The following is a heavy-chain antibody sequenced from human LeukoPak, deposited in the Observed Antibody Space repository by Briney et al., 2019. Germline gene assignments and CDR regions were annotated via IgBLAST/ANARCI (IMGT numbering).Heavy chain of an antibody. D-gene: IGHD6-19*01. J-gene: IGHJ5*02. CDR2: INPNSGGT. Sequence: ASVKVSCKASGYTFTGYYMHWVRQAPGQGLEWMGWINPNSGGTNYAQKFQGRVTMTRDTSISTAYMELSRLRSDDTAVYYCAKGSGSRGGWFDPWGQGTLVTVSS. CDR1: GYTFTGYY. CDR3: AKGSGSRGGWFDP. V-gene: IGHV1-2*02.